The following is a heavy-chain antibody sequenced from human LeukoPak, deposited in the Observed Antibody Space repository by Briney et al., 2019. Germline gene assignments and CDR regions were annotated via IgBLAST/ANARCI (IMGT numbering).Heavy chain of an antibody. J-gene: IGHJ4*02. V-gene: IGHV3-7*04. Sequence: GRFTISRDNAKNSLNLQMNSLRAEDTAVYYCARDVSGFGELYYFDYWGQGTLVFVSS. CDR3: ARDVSGFGELYYFDY. D-gene: IGHD3-10*01.